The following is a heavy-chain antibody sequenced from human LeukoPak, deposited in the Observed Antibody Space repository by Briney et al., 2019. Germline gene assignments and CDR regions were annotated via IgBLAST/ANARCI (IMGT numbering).Heavy chain of an antibody. V-gene: IGHV3-53*01. CDR3: ARLRGYHYADAFDI. J-gene: IGHJ3*02. Sequence: GGSLRLSCAASGFSVSNNYMSWVRQAPGKGLEWVSVIYSGASTYHAASVKGRFTISRDNSKNTLHLQMNNLRAEDTAVYYCARLRGYHYADAFDIWGQGTVVTVSS. CDR2: IYSGAST. D-gene: IGHD3-22*01. CDR1: GFSVSNNY.